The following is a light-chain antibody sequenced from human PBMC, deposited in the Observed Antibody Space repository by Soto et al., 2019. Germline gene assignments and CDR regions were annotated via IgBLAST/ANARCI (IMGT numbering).Light chain of an antibody. Sequence: SYQLTQPPAVSVSPGQTASITCSGDKLGDKYACWYQQKPGQSPVLVIYQDSKRPSGIPERFSGSNSGNTATLTISGTQAMDEADYYCQAWDSSTGLVFGGGIKLTVL. J-gene: IGLJ2*01. CDR2: QDS. CDR1: KLGDKY. CDR3: QAWDSSTGLV. V-gene: IGLV3-1*01.